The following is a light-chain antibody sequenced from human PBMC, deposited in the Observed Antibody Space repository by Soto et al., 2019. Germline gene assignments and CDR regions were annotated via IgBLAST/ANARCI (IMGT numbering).Light chain of an antibody. CDR1: QSVGNNY. J-gene: IGKJ3*01. CDR3: QQYCGSPFT. Sequence: EFVLTQSPGTLSLSPGERATLSCRASQSVGNNYLAWYQQKPGQAPRLLIYGASSRATGIPDRFSGSGSGTDFTLTISRLEPDDFAVYYCQQYCGSPFTFGPGTKVDIK. V-gene: IGKV3-20*01. CDR2: GAS.